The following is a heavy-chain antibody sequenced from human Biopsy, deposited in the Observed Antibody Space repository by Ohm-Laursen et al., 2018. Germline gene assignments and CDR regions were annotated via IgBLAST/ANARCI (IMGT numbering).Heavy chain of an antibody. D-gene: IGHD2/OR15-2a*01. J-gene: IGHJ6*01. CDR1: GGSISSDY. CDR2: FYYSGST. CDR3: ARATNSTGWPYYYCYGMDV. Sequence: SDTLSLTCTVSGGSISSDYWSWIWQTPGKGLEWIGYFYYSGSTNYNPSLKSRVTISVDMCKNQFYLRLNSVTAADTAVYYCARATNSTGWPYYYCYGMDVWGQGTTVTVSS. V-gene: IGHV4-59*07.